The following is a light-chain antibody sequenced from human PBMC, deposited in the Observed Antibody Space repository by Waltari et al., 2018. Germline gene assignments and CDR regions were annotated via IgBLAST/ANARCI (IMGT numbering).Light chain of an antibody. Sequence: EIMMTQSPATLSVSPGERATLSCRAIQSLNNNLAWYQHRPGQAPRRLFYGASTRATGVAGRFSGSGSGTEFTLTISGLQSEDFAVYYCQQYNNWPRTFGQGTKVEIK. V-gene: IGKV3-15*01. J-gene: IGKJ1*01. CDR2: GAS. CDR3: QQYNNWPRT. CDR1: QSLNNN.